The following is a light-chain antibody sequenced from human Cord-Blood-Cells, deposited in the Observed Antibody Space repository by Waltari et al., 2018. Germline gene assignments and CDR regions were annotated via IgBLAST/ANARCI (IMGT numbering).Light chain of an antibody. CDR3: QQRSNWPRGT. J-gene: IGKJ4*01. CDR1: QSVSSY. V-gene: IGKV3-11*01. Sequence: EIVLTQSPATLSLSPGEIATLSCRASQSVSSYLAWYHQKPGQAPRLLIYDASNRATGIPARFSGSGSGTDFTLTISSLESEDFAVYFCQQRSNWPRGTFGGGTKVEIK. CDR2: DAS.